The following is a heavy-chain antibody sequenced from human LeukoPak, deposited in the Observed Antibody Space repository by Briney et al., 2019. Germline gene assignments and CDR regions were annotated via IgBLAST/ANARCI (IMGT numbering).Heavy chain of an antibody. Sequence: ASVKVSCKASGYTFTSYGISWVRQAPGQGLECMGWISAYNGNTNYAQKLQGRVTMTTDTSTSTAYMELRSLRSDDTAVYYCARLWFGELLSELGSNAFDILVQGTMVTVSS. V-gene: IGHV1-18*01. CDR2: ISAYNGNT. CDR1: GYTFTSYG. J-gene: IGHJ3*02. CDR3: ARLWFGELLSELGSNAFDI. D-gene: IGHD3-10*01.